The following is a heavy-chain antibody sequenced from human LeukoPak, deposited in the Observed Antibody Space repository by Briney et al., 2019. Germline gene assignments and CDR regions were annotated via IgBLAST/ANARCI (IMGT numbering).Heavy chain of an antibody. CDR1: GFTFDDYA. J-gene: IGHJ4*02. D-gene: IGHD3-22*01. CDR2: ISWNSGSI. V-gene: IGHV3-9*01. Sequence: GGSLRLSCAASGFTFDDYAMHWVRQAPGKGLEWVSGISWNSGSIGYADSVKGRSTISRDNAKNSLYLQINSLRAEDTALYYCAKDSYDSSGYLDYWGQGTLVTVSS. CDR3: AKDSYDSSGYLDY.